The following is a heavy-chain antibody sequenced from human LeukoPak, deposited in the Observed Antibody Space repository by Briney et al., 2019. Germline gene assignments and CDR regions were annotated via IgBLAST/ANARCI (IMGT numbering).Heavy chain of an antibody. CDR3: ASAVAGIYYFDY. CDR2: INPSGGST. D-gene: IGHD6-19*01. V-gene: IGHV1-46*01. J-gene: IGHJ4*02. CDR1: GYTFTSYY. Sequence: ASVTVSCKASGYTFTSYYMHWVRQAPGQGLEWMGIINPSGGSTSYAQKFQGRVTMTRDMSTSTVYMELSSLRSEDTAVYYCASAVAGIYYFDYWGQGTLVTVSS.